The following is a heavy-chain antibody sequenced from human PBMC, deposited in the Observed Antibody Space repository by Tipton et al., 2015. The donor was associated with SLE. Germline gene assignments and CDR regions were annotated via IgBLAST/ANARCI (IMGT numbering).Heavy chain of an antibody. Sequence: TLSLTCTVSGGSIGSDTYYWGWIRQSPKGLEWIGSIFHSGTTFFNPSLKSRVTISINTSKNQFSLRLTSVTAADTAVYYCARALHYDFWSSHYNGVGPRTSYFDYWGQGTQVTVSA. CDR1: GGSIGSDTYY. J-gene: IGHJ4*02. V-gene: IGHV4-39*07. CDR2: IFHSGTT. D-gene: IGHD3-3*01. CDR3: ARALHYDFWSSHYNGVGPRTSYFDY.